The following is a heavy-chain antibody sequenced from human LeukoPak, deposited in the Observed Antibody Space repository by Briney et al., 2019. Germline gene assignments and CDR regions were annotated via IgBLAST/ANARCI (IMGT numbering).Heavy chain of an antibody. CDR1: GGSISSYY. D-gene: IGHD4-17*01. J-gene: IGHJ5*02. V-gene: IGHV4-59*01. CDR2: IYYSGST. Sequence: SETLSLTCTVSGGSISSYYWSWIRQPPGKGLEWIGYIYYSGSTNYNPSLKNRVTISVDTSKNQFSLKLSSVTAADTAVYYCARVGTVNKAGGNWFDPWGQGTLVTVSS. CDR3: ARVGTVNKAGGNWFDP.